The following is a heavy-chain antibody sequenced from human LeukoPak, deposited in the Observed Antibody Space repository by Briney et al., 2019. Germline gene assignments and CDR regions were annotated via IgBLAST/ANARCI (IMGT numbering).Heavy chain of an antibody. D-gene: IGHD6-19*01. CDR2: INHSGST. V-gene: IGHV4-34*01. Sequence: SETLSLTCAIYGGSFSGYYWSWIRQPPGKGLEWIGEINHSGSTNYNPSLKSRVTISVDTSKKQFSLKLSSVTAADTAVYYCARVLEGSSGQHWYFDLWGRGTLVTVSS. CDR1: GGSFSGYY. J-gene: IGHJ2*01. CDR3: ARVLEGSSGQHWYFDL.